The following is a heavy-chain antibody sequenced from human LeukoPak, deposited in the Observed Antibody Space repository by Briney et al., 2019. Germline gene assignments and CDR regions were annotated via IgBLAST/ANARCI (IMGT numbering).Heavy chain of an antibody. J-gene: IGHJ4*02. CDR3: ARTDCTNGVCYIPYFDY. V-gene: IGHV1-46*01. D-gene: IGHD2-8*01. CDR2: INPSGGST. CDR1: GYTFTSYY. Sequence: ASVKVSCKASGYTFTSYYMHWVQQAPGQGLEWMGIINPSGGSTSYAQKFQGRVTMTRDTSTSTVYMELSSLRSEDTAVYYCARTDCTNGVCYIPYFDYWGQGTLVTVSS.